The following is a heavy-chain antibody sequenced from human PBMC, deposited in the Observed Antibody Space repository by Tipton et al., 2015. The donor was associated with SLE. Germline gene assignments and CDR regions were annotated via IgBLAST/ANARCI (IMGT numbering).Heavy chain of an antibody. J-gene: IGHJ6*03. D-gene: IGHD6-6*01. CDR3: ARTSSSSYYYYYYMDV. V-gene: IGHV4-59*12. Sequence: TLSLTCTVSGGSISSYYWSWIRQPPGKGLEWIGYIYYSGSTYYNPSLKSRVTISVDTSKNQFSLKLSSVTAADTAVYYCARTSSSSYYYYYYMDVWGKGTTVTVSS. CDR2: IYYSGST. CDR1: GGSISSYY.